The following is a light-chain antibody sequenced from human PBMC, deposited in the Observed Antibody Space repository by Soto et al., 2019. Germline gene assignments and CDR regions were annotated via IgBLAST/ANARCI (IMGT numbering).Light chain of an antibody. Sequence: EMVMTQSPATLSVSPGERVTLSCRASESVHRNLVWYQQKPDQGPSLLIYYASTRATGVPDRFTGSGSGTEFTLTISSLQSEDFGVYHCQHYSNWPPTFGPGTKVEIK. J-gene: IGKJ3*01. CDR3: QHYSNWPPT. CDR1: ESVHRN. CDR2: YAS. V-gene: IGKV3-15*01.